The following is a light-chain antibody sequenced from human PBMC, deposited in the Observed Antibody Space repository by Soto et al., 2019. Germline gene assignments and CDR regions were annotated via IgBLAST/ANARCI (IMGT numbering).Light chain of an antibody. J-gene: IGKJ4*01. CDR1: QSDNIY. Sequence: EIVMTQSPATLSVSPGERVTLSCRASQSDNIYLAWYQQKPGQAPRLLIFGASSRATGIPARFSGSGSGTEFNLTISSLQSEDFAVYFCQQYDDWLRLTFGGGTKVEIK. CDR2: GAS. V-gene: IGKV3D-15*01. CDR3: QQYDDWLRLT.